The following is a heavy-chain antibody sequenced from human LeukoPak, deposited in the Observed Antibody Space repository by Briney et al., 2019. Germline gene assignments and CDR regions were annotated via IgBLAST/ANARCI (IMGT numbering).Heavy chain of an antibody. V-gene: IGHV4-61*08. CDR3: ATLQSSGYDYSDY. J-gene: IGHJ4*02. CDR1: GGSISSGAYY. Sequence: SETLSLTCTVSGGSISSGAYYWSWIRQPPGKGLEWIGYIYYSGSTDYNPSLKSRVTMSVDTSRNQFSLNLRSVTAADTAVYYCATLQSSGYDYSDYWGQGILVTVSS. CDR2: IYYSGST. D-gene: IGHD3-22*01.